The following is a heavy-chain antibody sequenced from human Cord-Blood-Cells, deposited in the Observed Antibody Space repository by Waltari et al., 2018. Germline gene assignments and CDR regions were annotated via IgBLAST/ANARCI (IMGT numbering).Heavy chain of an antibody. J-gene: IGHJ5*02. D-gene: IGHD1-1*01. CDR3: ARLLRGTTGTNWFDP. CDR1: GYTFTGYY. CDR2: INPNSGGT. V-gene: IGHV1-2*06. Sequence: QVQLVQSGAEVKKPGAPVKVSCKASGYTFTGYYMHWVRQAPGQGLEWMGRINPNSGGTNYAQKFQGRVTMTRDTSISTAYMELSRLRSDDTAVYYCARLLRGTTGTNWFDPWGQGTLVTVSS.